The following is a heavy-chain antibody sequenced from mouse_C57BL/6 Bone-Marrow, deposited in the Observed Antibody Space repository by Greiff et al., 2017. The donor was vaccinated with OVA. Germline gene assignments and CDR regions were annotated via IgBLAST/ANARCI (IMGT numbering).Heavy chain of an antibody. CDR2: IDPSVSYT. Sequence: VQLQQPGAELVMPGASVKLSCKASGYTFTSYWMHWVKQRPGQGLEWIGEIDPSVSYTNYNQKFKGKSTLTVDKSSSTAYMQLSSLTSEDSAVYYCARGLLGRGYFDYWGQGTTLTVSS. V-gene: IGHV1-69*01. CDR3: ARGLLGRGYFDY. D-gene: IGHD4-1*01. CDR1: GYTFTSYW. J-gene: IGHJ2*01.